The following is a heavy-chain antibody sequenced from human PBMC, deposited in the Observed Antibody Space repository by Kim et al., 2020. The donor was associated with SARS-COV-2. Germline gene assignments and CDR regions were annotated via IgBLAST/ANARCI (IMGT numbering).Heavy chain of an antibody. V-gene: IGHV4-31*03. CDR1: GGSISSGGYY. CDR2: IYYSGST. CDR3: ARDCSTVTCYYGMDV. D-gene: IGHD4-17*01. Sequence: SETLSLTCTVSGGSISSGGYYWSWIRQHPGKGLEWIGYIYYSGSTYYNPSLKSRVTISVDTSKNQFSLKLSSVTAADTAVYYCARDCSTVTCYYGMDVWGQGTTVTVSS. J-gene: IGHJ6*02.